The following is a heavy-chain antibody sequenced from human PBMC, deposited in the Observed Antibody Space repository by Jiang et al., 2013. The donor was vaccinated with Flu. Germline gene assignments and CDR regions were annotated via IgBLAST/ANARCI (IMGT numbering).Heavy chain of an antibody. V-gene: IGHV5-51*01. CDR1: GYSFTSYW. D-gene: IGHD3-16*02. Sequence: GYSFTSYWIGWVRQMPGKGLEWMGIIYPGDSDTRYSPSFQGQVTISADKSISTAYLQWSSLKASDTAMYYCAREAYDYVWGSYPQGYFDYWGQGTLVTVSS. CDR2: IYPGDSDT. CDR3: AREAYDYVWGSYPQGYFDY. J-gene: IGHJ4*02.